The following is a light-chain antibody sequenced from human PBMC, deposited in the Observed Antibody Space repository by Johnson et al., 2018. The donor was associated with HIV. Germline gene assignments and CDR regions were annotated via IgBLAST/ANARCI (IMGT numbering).Light chain of an antibody. J-gene: IGLJ1*01. CDR1: SSNIGNNY. Sequence: QSVLTQPPSVSAAPGQRVTRSYSGSSSNIGNNYASWYQQVPGTAPKLLIYDNHKRPSGIPDRFSGSKSGTSATLGITGLQTGDEADYYCGTWDSSLSTEVFGTGTKVTVL. V-gene: IGLV1-51*01. CDR3: GTWDSSLSTEV. CDR2: DNH.